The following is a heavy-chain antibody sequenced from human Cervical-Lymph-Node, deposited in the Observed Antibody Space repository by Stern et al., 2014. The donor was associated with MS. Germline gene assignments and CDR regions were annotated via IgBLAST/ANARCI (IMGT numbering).Heavy chain of an antibody. D-gene: IGHD3/OR15-3a*01. Sequence: EVQLVESGGGLVQPGGSLRLSCVASGFTVSSYWMHWVRQGPARGLEWVARINGDGSSTTYAASVKGRFTISRDNAKNTLNLQMNSLRGEDTAMYYCVRDTYDMSFLLGWTGGMDVWGQGTTVTVSS. CDR1: GFTVSSYW. V-gene: IGHV3-74*01. J-gene: IGHJ6*02. CDR3: VRDTYDMSFLLGWTGGMDV. CDR2: INGDGSST.